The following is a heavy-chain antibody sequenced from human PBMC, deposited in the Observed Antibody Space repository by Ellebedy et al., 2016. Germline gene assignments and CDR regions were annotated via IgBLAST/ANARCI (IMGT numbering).Heavy chain of an antibody. V-gene: IGHV4-59*01. CDR3: ARESLVGGDYYPDV. Sequence: SETLSLXCNVSSGSISDDYWSWIRQSPGKGLEWIGYILHSGYTNYNPSLKTRVAISIDTSKNQFSLRLNSVTAADTAVYYCARESLVGGDYYPDVWGQGTMVTVSS. D-gene: IGHD4-17*01. J-gene: IGHJ3*01. CDR1: SGSISDDY. CDR2: ILHSGYT.